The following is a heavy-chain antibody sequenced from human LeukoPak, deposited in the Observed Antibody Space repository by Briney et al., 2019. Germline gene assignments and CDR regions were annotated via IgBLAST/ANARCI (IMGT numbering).Heavy chain of an antibody. CDR3: ARDPKYSGSLFDY. Sequence: PGGSLRLSCAASGFTFSSYWMSWVRQAPGKGLEWVANIKQDGREKYYVDSVKGRFTISRDNAKNSLYLQMNSLRAEDTAVYYCARDPKYSGSLFDYWGQGTLVTVSS. J-gene: IGHJ4*02. CDR2: IKQDGREK. V-gene: IGHV3-7*01. D-gene: IGHD1-26*01. CDR1: GFTFSSYW.